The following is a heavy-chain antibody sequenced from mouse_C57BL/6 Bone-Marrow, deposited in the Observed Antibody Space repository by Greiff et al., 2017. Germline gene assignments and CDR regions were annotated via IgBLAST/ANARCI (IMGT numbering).Heavy chain of an antibody. J-gene: IGHJ2*01. D-gene: IGHD2-4*01. Sequence: VQLQQSGAELVRPGASVKLSCTASGFNIKDDYMHWVKQRPEQGLEWIGRIDPANGNTKYAPKFQGKATITADTSSNTAYLQLSSLTSEDTAIYYCARLEDYDNYWGQGTTLTVSS. V-gene: IGHV14-3*01. CDR1: GFNIKDDY. CDR2: IDPANGNT. CDR3: ARLEDYDNY.